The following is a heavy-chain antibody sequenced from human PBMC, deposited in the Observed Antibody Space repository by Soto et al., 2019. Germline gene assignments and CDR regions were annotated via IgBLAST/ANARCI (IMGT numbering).Heavy chain of an antibody. V-gene: IGHV1-18*01. CDR3: ARVGAYCVSTSCHDY. D-gene: IGHD2-2*01. CDR1: GYTFTNYG. Sequence: QVQLVQSGAEVKKPGASVKVSCKASGYTFTNYGISWLRQAPGQGLEWMGWISAYNGNTDYAQKLQGRVTMTTDTSTSTAYMELRSLRSDDTAVYYCARVGAYCVSTSCHDYWGQGTLVTVSS. J-gene: IGHJ4*02. CDR2: ISAYNGNT.